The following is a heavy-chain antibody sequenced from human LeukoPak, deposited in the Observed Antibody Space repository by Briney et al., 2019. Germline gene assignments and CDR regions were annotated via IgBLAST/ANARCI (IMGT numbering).Heavy chain of an antibody. CDR2: ISGSGGST. CDR1: GFTFSSYA. D-gene: IGHD2-2*01. Sequence: PGGSLRLSCAASGFTFSSYAMSWVRQAPGRGLEWVSAISGSGGSTYDADSVKGRFTISRDNSKNTLYLQMNSLRAEDTAVYYCAKGVLPVVVPAATPFDYWGQGTLVTVSS. J-gene: IGHJ4*02. V-gene: IGHV3-23*01. CDR3: AKGVLPVVVPAATPFDY.